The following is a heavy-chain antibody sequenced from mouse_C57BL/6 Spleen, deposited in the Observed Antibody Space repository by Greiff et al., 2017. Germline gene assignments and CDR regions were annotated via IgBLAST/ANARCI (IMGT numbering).Heavy chain of an antibody. V-gene: IGHV1-7*01. CDR2: INPSSGYT. Sequence: QVQLQQSGAELAKPGASVKLSCKASGYTFTSYWMHWVQQRPGQGLEWIGYINPSSGYTKYNQKFKDKATLTADKSSSTGYMQLSSLTYEGSAVYYCASSLLEADDWGTGTTLTVSS. CDR1: GYTFTSYW. CDR3: ASSLLEADD. J-gene: IGHJ2*01. D-gene: IGHD2-14*01.